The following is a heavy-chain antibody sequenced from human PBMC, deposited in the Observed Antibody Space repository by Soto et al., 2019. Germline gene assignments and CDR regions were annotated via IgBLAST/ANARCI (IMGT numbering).Heavy chain of an antibody. CDR1: GDSVSSNSAA. CDR3: ARDVGSGSFEKNWFDP. J-gene: IGHJ5*02. Sequence: SQTLSLTCAISGDSVSSNSAACNWIRQSPSRGLEWLGRTYYRSKWYNDYAVSVKSRITINPDTSKNQFSLQWNSVNPEDTAVYYCARDVGSGSFEKNWFDPWGQGTLVTVSS. V-gene: IGHV6-1*01. CDR2: TYYRSKWYN. D-gene: IGHD3-10*01.